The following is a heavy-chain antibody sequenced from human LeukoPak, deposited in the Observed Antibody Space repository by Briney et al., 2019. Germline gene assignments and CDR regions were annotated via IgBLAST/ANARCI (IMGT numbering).Heavy chain of an antibody. CDR3: AKDRYSSGWYGWFDP. CDR1: GFTFDDCA. Sequence: GGSLRLSCAASGFTFDDCAMHWVRQAPGKGLEWVSGISWNSGSIGYADSVKGRFTISRDNAKNSLYLQMNSLRAEDTALYYCAKDRYSSGWYGWFDPWGQGTLVTVSS. CDR2: ISWNSGSI. V-gene: IGHV3-9*01. J-gene: IGHJ5*02. D-gene: IGHD6-19*01.